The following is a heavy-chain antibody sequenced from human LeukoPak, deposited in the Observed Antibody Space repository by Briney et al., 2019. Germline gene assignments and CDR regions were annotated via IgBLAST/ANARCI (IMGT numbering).Heavy chain of an antibody. J-gene: IGHJ5*02. Sequence: SETLSLTCTVSGGAISSYYWSWVRQPPGKGLEWIGYIYYRGSTNYNPSLKSRVTISVDTAKNQLSLKLSSLTAADPAVYYCARGRITMVRGVIGHNWFDPWGQGTLVTVSS. V-gene: IGHV4-59*01. CDR2: IYYRGST. CDR1: GGAISSYY. CDR3: ARGRITMVRGVIGHNWFDP. D-gene: IGHD3-10*01.